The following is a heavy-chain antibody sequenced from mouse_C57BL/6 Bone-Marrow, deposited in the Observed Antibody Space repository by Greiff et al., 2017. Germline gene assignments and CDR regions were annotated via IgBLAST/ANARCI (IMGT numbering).Heavy chain of an antibody. Sequence: VQLQQSGAELVRPGASVKLSCTASSFNIKDDYMHWVKQRPEQGLEWIGWIDPENGDTEYASKFQGKATITADTSSNTAYLQLSSLTSEDTAVYYCTVFYYGSMWFAYWGQGTLVTVSA. CDR2: IDPENGDT. CDR3: TVFYYGSMWFAY. V-gene: IGHV14-4*01. CDR1: SFNIKDDY. J-gene: IGHJ3*01. D-gene: IGHD1-1*01.